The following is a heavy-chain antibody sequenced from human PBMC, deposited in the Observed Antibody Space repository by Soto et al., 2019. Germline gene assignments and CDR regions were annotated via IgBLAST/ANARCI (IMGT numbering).Heavy chain of an antibody. CDR1: ELTFGGFV. CDR2: ISSNGGST. Sequence: GGPLRLSDSALELTFGGFVMPWVRKDQGKGLEYVSVISSNGGSTYYAASVKGRFTISRDNSKNTLYLQTRSLRAEDPAVYYCVKDAGVNIVVVPAPVNWFDPWGQGTLVTVSS. CDR3: VKDAGVNIVVVPAPVNWFDP. D-gene: IGHD2-2*01. J-gene: IGHJ5*02. V-gene: IGHV3-64D*06.